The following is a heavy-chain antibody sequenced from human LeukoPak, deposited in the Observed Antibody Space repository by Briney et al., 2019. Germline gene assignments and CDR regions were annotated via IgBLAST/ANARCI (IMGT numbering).Heavy chain of an antibody. CDR3: VSTVTTSYGMDV. CDR2: IGGSGGST. J-gene: IGHJ6*02. Sequence: GGSLRLSCAASGFTFSNCAMSWVRQAPGKELEWVSTIGGSGGSTYYADSVKGRLTISRDNSKNTLYLQMNSLRAEDTAIYYCVSTVTTSYGMDVWGQGTTVTVSS. CDR1: GFTFSNCA. D-gene: IGHD4-11*01. V-gene: IGHV3-23*01.